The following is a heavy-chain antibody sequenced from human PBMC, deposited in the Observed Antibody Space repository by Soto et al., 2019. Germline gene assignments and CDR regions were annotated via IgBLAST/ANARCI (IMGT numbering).Heavy chain of an antibody. V-gene: IGHV4-61*08. CDR1: GDSVSSRAYF. D-gene: IGHD1-26*01. CDR2: VYNDGRT. J-gene: IGHJ5*02. CDR3: AKYRGVGTPGWFVA. Sequence: QLLLQGSGPGLVKPSETLSLTCTVSGDSVSSRAYFWSWIRQSPGKGLELLGYVYNDGRTNYNPAIKSRLSTFVDRSKNQFSLSFSSVTAADEAVDFCAKYRGVGTPGWFVAWGEGTLVTVSS.